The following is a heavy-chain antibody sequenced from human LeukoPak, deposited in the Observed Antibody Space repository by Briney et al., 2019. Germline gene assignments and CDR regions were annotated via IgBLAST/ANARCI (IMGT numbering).Heavy chain of an antibody. J-gene: IGHJ6*02. D-gene: IGHD2-2*01. Sequence: GLEGFSYIISITITIYYAASVKRRFTISRDNAKNSLYLQMDSLRAEDTAVYYCVRLPAAVYGMDVWGQGTTVTVSS. CDR2: IISITITI. V-gene: IGHV3-48*01. CDR3: VRLPAAVYGMDV.